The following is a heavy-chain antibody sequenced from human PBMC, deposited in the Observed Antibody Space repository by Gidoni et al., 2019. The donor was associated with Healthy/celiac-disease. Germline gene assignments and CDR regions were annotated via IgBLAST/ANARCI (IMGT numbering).Heavy chain of an antibody. CDR2: IYSGGST. Sequence: EVQLVESGGGLIQPGGSLRLSCAASGFTVSSNYMSWVRQAPGKGLEWVSVIYSGGSTYYADSVKGRFTISRDNSKNTLYLQMNSLRAEDTAVYYCARDKWELHFAFDIWGQGTMVTVSS. D-gene: IGHD1-26*01. J-gene: IGHJ3*02. CDR1: GFTVSSNY. CDR3: ARDKWELHFAFDI. V-gene: IGHV3-53*01.